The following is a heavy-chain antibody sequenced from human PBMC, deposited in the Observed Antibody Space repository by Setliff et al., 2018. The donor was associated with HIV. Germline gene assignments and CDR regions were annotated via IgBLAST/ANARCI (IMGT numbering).Heavy chain of an antibody. CDR2: IKQDGSEK. D-gene: IGHD6-13*01. Sequence: FIFSDYWMSWVRQAPGKGLEWVANIKQDGSEKYYVESVKGRFSLSRDNTRRSLYLQMNGLRAEDTAVYYCASTRFGGPTSAPAGRIDFDLWGQGTLVTVSS. V-gene: IGHV3-7*05. J-gene: IGHJ4*02. CDR1: FIFSDYW. CDR3: ASTRFGGPTSAPAGRIDFDL.